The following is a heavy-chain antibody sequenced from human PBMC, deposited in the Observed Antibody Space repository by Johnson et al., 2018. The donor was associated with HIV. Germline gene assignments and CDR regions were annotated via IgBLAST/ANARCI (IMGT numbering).Heavy chain of an antibody. J-gene: IGHJ3*02. CDR2: INWNGGST. D-gene: IGHD1-26*01. Sequence: VQLVESGGGLVQPGGSLRLSCAASGFTFDDYGMSWVRQAPGKGLEWVSGINWNGGSTGYADSVKGRFTISRDNAKNTLSLQMNSLRVEDTALYYCARSLGSQPLRGAFDIWGQGTMVTVSS. CDR3: ARSLGSQPLRGAFDI. CDR1: GFTFDDYG. V-gene: IGHV3-20*04.